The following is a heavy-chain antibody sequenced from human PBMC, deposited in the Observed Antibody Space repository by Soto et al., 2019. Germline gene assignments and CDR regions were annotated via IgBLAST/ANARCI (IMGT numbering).Heavy chain of an antibody. V-gene: IGHV4-30-4*08. J-gene: IGHJ4*02. CDR1: GASVRSGDFY. D-gene: IGHD3-22*01. Sequence: QVHLLESGSGLVKPSQTLSLTCNVAGASVRSGDFYWGWIRQPPGKGLESIGYIYSTGSTYYNPSLKRRLLISLDMPSNHFSLTLASLAAADTAIYYCARMNEGHYDFWGQGVLVTVSS. CDR3: ARMNEGHYDF. CDR2: IYSTGST.